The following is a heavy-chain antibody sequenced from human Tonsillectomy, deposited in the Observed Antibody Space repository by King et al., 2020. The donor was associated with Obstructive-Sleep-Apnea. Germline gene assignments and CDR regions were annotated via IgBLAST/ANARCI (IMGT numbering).Heavy chain of an antibody. D-gene: IGHD6-19*01. J-gene: IGHJ4*02. Sequence: QLQESGPGLVKPSETLSLTCTVSGAFISRSNYYWGWIRQSPGKGLEWIGSIYSSGGTFYNPSLKSRVTISVDTSKNQFSLKLNSVTAADTAVYYCARALEVADRIFDYWGQGTLVTVSS. CDR2: IYSSGGT. CDR3: ARALEVADRIFDY. CDR1: GAFISRSNYY. V-gene: IGHV4-39*07.